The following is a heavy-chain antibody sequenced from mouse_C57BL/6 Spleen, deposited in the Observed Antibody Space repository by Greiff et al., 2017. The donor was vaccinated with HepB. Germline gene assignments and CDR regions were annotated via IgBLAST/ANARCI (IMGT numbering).Heavy chain of an antibody. CDR1: GFTFSSYG. Sequence: EVHLVESGGDLVKPGGSLKLSCAASGFTFSSYGMSWVRQTPDKRLEWVATISSGGSYTYYPDSVKGRFTISRDNAKNTLYLQMSSLKSEDTAMYYCARQPDYYGSSYHWYFDVWGTGTTVTVSS. V-gene: IGHV5-6*01. CDR3: ARQPDYYGSSYHWYFDV. J-gene: IGHJ1*03. D-gene: IGHD1-1*01. CDR2: ISSGGSYT.